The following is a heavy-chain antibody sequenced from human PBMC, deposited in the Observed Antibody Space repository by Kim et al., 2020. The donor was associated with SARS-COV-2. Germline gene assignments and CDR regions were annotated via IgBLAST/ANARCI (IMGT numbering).Heavy chain of an antibody. J-gene: IGHJ4*02. D-gene: IGHD3-10*01. CDR3: ARDAYIGSGSPSRLHY. CDR1: GFTFNNFW. CDR2: MNQDGGER. Sequence: GGSLRLSCAASGFTFNNFWMNWVRQAPGKGLQWVANMNQDGGERNYVDSVKGRFSISRDNARNSLYLQMNSLRADDTAVYYCARDAYIGSGSPSRLHYWGQGTLVTVSS. V-gene: IGHV3-7*03.